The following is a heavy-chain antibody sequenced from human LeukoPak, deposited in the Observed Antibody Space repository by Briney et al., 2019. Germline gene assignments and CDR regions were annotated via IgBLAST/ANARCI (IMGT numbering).Heavy chain of an antibody. Sequence: RASVKVSCKASGYTFTSYDINWVRQATGQGLEWMGWMNPNSGNTGYAQKFQGRVTMTRNTSISTAYMELSSLRSEDTAVYYCARGRGSSGWYRSYYYYYGMDVWGQGTTVTVSS. J-gene: IGHJ6*02. CDR1: GYTFTSYD. CDR2: MNPNSGNT. V-gene: IGHV1-8*01. CDR3: ARGRGSSGWYRSYYYYYGMDV. D-gene: IGHD6-19*01.